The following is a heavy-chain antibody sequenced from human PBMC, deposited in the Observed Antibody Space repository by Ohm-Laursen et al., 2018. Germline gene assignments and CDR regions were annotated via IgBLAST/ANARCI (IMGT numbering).Heavy chain of an antibody. CDR2: ISRNSGSI. Sequence: RSLRLSCTAPGFTFDDYAMHWVRQAPGKGLEWVSGISRNSGSIGYADSVKGRFTISRDNAKNSLYLQMNSLRAEDTALYYCAKDPSGGYYGMHVWGQGTTVTVSS. D-gene: IGHD3-10*01. CDR1: GFTFDDYA. J-gene: IGHJ6*02. V-gene: IGHV3-9*01. CDR3: AKDPSGGYYGMHV.